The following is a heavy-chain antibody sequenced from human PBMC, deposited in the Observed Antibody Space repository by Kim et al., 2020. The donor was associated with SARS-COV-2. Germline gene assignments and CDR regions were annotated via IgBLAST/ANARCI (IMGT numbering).Heavy chain of an antibody. J-gene: IGHJ6*03. V-gene: IGHV1-69*13. CDR2: IIPIFGTA. CDR1: GGTFSSYA. CDR3: AGLWFRELFPGYYYMDV. D-gene: IGHD3-10*01. Sequence: SVKVSCKASGGTFSSYAISWVRQAPGQGLEWMGGIIPIFGTANYAQKFQGIVTITADESTSTAYMELSSLRSEDTAVYYCAGLWFRELFPGYYYMDVWG.